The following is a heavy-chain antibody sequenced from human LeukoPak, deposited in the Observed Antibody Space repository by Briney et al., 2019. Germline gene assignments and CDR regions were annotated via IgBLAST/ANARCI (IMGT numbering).Heavy chain of an antibody. Sequence: GGSLRLSCAASGFTFSDYYMSWIRQAPGKGLEWVSYISSSGSTIYYADSVKGRFTISRDNAKNSLYLQMNSLRAEDTAVYYCARESPDERYYGSGTAGDWGQGTLVTVSS. CDR2: ISSSGSTI. CDR3: ARESPDERYYGSGTAGD. CDR1: GFTFSDYY. J-gene: IGHJ4*02. V-gene: IGHV3-11*01. D-gene: IGHD3-10*01.